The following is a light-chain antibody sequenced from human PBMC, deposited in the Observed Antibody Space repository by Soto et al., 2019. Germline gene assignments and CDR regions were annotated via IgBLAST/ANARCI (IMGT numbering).Light chain of an antibody. CDR3: QQRYNWPVT. CDR2: GAS. Sequence: EIVLTPSPGTLSLSPGERATLSCRASQSVSNNYLAWYQQKPGQAPRLLIYGASNRATGIPDRFSGSGSGTDFTLTISSLEPEDFSVYYCQQRYNWPVTFGQGTRLEIK. J-gene: IGKJ5*01. CDR1: QSVSNNY. V-gene: IGKV3D-20*02.